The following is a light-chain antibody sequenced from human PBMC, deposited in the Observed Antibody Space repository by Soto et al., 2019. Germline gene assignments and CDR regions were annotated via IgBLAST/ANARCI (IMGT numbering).Light chain of an antibody. Sequence: DIVMTQSPATLSVSPGERVTLSCRASQSVSGNLAWYQQRPGQSPRLLISGASTRATGIPARFSGSGSGTEFTLTISSLQSEDFAVYYCQQYNTWLFTFGGGTRVEIK. V-gene: IGKV3-15*01. CDR2: GAS. CDR1: QSVSGN. CDR3: QQYNTWLFT. J-gene: IGKJ4*01.